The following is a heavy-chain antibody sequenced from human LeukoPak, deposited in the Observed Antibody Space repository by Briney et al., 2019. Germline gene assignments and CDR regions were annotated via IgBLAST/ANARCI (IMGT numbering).Heavy chain of an antibody. CDR2: IRYDGSNK. J-gene: IGHJ6*03. D-gene: IGHD4-11*01. CDR1: GFTFSSYG. Sequence: AGGSLRLSCAASGFTFSSYGMHWVRQAPGKGLEWVAFIRYDGSNKYYADSVKGRFTISRDNSKNTLYLQMNSLRAEDTAVYYCAKDKTHSNPFSENYYYMDVWGKGTTVTVSS. V-gene: IGHV3-30*02. CDR3: AKDKTHSNPFSENYYYMDV.